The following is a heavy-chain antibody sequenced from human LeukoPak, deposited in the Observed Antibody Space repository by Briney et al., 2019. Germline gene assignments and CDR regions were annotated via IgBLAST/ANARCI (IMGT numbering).Heavy chain of an antibody. D-gene: IGHD3-3*01. V-gene: IGHV4-59*08. CDR3: ARHVATYCDFWSGSPDGAFDI. CDR1: GGSISSYY. Sequence: SETLSLTCTVAGGSISSYYWSWIRQPPGKGREWIGYIHYSGSTNYNPSLKSRVTISVDTSKNQFSLKLSSVTAADTAVYYCARHVATYCDFWSGSPDGAFDIWGQGTMVTVSS. J-gene: IGHJ3*02. CDR2: IHYSGST.